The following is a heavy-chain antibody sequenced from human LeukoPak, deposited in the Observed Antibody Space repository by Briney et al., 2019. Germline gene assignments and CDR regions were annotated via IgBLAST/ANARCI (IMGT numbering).Heavy chain of an antibody. CDR1: GYSFTSYW. J-gene: IGHJ4*02. Sequence: GESLKISCKGSGYSFTSYWIGWVRQMPGKGLEWMGIIYPGDSDTRYSPSFQGQVTISADKSISTAYLQWSSLKASDTAIYYCARRLNYYDNSGYYFDYWGQGTLVTVSS. V-gene: IGHV5-51*01. D-gene: IGHD3-22*01. CDR3: ARRLNYYDNSGYYFDY. CDR2: IYPGDSDT.